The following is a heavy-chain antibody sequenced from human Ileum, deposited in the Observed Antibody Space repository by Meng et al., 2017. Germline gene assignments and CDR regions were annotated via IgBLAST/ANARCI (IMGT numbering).Heavy chain of an antibody. D-gene: IGHD3-10*01. V-gene: IGHV3-23*01. CDR2: ISGNGYTT. CDR3: AKYYASGSFYSFDS. J-gene: IGHJ4*02. Sequence: EVQLLDSGGGLVQPGGFLRLSCVASGFTFINYAMGWVRQAPGKGLQWVSSISGNGYTTFYADSVGGRFSISRDNSNNKLFLQMNSLRADDTAVYYCAKYYASGSFYSFDSWGQGTLVTVSS. CDR1: GFTFINYA.